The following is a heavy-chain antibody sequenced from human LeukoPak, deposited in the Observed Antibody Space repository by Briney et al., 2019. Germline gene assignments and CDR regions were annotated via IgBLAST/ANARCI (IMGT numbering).Heavy chain of an antibody. D-gene: IGHD3-10*01. CDR1: GGSVSSGSYY. Sequence: PSETLSLTCTVSGGSVSSGSYYWSWIRQPPGKGLEWIGYIYYSGSTNYNPSLKSRVTISVDTSKNQFSLKLSSVTAADTAVYYCARGIYYGSGSYYRLGFRFDPWGQGTLVTVSS. J-gene: IGHJ5*02. V-gene: IGHV4-61*01. CDR3: ARGIYYGSGSYYRLGFRFDP. CDR2: IYYSGST.